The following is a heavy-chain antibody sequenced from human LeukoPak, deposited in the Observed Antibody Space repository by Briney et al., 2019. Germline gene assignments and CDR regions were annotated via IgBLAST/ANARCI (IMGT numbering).Heavy chain of an antibody. V-gene: IGHV1-2*06. CDR1: GYTFTSYD. J-gene: IGHJ4*02. Sequence: ASVKVSCKASGYTFTSYDINWVRQAPGQGLEWMGRINPNSGGTNYAQKFQGRVTMTRDTSISTAYMELSRLRSDDTAVYYCAGEWGSSGWSPFDYWGQGTLVTVSS. CDR2: INPNSGGT. CDR3: AGEWGSSGWSPFDY. D-gene: IGHD6-19*01.